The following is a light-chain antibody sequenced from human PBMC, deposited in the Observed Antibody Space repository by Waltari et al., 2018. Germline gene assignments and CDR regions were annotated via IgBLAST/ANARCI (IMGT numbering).Light chain of an antibody. J-gene: IGKJ3*01. CDR2: AAS. CDR1: QSIRTY. Sequence: DIQMTQSPSSLSASVGDIVTITCRASQSIRTYLNWYQQKPGKAPNLLIYAASSLHSGVPSKFSGSGSGTDFTLTISSLRLEDLATYYCQQISSTVTFGPGTKVEI. CDR3: QQISSTVT. V-gene: IGKV1-39*01.